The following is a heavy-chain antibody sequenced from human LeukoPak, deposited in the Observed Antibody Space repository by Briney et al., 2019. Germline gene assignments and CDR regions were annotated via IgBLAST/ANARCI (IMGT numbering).Heavy chain of an antibody. Sequence: ASVKVSCKASGYTFTSYDINWVRQATGQGLEWMGWMNPNSGNTGYAQKFQGRVTMTRNTSISTAYMELSSLRSEDTAVYYCARADYCDSTTCYRFDPWGQGTLVTVSS. CDR3: ARADYCDSTTCYRFDP. CDR1: GYTFTSYD. CDR2: MNPNSGNT. J-gene: IGHJ5*02. D-gene: IGHD2-2*02. V-gene: IGHV1-8*01.